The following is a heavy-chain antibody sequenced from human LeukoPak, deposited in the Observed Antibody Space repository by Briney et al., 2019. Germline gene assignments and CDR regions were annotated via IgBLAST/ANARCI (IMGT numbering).Heavy chain of an antibody. Sequence: SETLSLTCTLSGGSISSYYWSWIRKPPGKGLEWIGYIYYSGSTNYNPSLKSRVTISVDTSKNQFSLKLSSVTAADTAVYYCARETRPYYDFWSGYYIWGQGTLVTVSS. CDR1: GGSISSYY. CDR2: IYYSGST. V-gene: IGHV4-59*01. D-gene: IGHD3-3*01. J-gene: IGHJ4*02. CDR3: ARETRPYYDFWSGYYI.